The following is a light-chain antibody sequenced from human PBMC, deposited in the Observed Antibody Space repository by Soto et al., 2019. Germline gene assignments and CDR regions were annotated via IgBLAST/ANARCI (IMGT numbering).Light chain of an antibody. CDR2: SND. J-gene: IGLJ2*01. Sequence: QSVLTQPPSASGTPGQRVTISCSGSSSNIGSNTVNWYQQLPGTAPKLLISSNDQRPSGVPDRFSGSKSGTSASLAISGLQSDDESDYYCCSYAGSSTVVFGGGTKLTVL. CDR1: SSNIGSNT. V-gene: IGLV1-44*01. CDR3: CSYAGSSTVV.